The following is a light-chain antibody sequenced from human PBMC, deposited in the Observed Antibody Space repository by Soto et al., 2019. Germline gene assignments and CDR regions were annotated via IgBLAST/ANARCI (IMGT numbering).Light chain of an antibody. V-gene: IGKV1-5*03. Sequence: DLQMTQSPSTLSASVGDRVTITCRASQNINNWLAWYQQKPGKAPKLLIYRASSLENGVPSRFSGRGSGTAFIFTITSLQPDDFATYYCQQYSSDSTFGQGTKVEIK. CDR2: RAS. CDR1: QNINNW. CDR3: QQYSSDST. J-gene: IGKJ1*01.